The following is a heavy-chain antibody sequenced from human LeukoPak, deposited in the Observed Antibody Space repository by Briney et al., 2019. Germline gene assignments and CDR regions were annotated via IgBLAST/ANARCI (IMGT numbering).Heavy chain of an antibody. CDR1: GFTFSSYW. D-gene: IGHD4/OR15-4a*01. J-gene: IGHJ4*02. V-gene: IGHV3-74*01. CDR3: ARRAGAYSHPYDY. Sequence: PGGSLRLSCAASGFTFSSYWMRWVRQAPGKGLVWVSRIKSDGTSTSYADSVKGRFTISRDNSKNTLYLQMNSLRAEDTAVYYCARRAGAYSHPYDYWGQGTLVTVSS. CDR2: IKSDGTST.